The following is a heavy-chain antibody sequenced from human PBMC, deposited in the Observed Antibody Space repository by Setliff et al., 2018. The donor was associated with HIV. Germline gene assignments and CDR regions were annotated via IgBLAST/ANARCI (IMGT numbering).Heavy chain of an antibody. D-gene: IGHD3-10*01. CDR1: GHPFSNYD. Sequence: GASVKVSCKTSGHPFSNYDIILVRRATGQGLEWMGWMNPNSGATGYAQKFKDRFIMTRDTSISTAYMELSSLTSEDTAVYYCARGKGVGGVIITGGLDVWGKGTTVTVSS. CDR2: MNPNSGAT. J-gene: IGHJ6*04. V-gene: IGHV1-8*01. CDR3: ARGKGVGGVIITGGLDV.